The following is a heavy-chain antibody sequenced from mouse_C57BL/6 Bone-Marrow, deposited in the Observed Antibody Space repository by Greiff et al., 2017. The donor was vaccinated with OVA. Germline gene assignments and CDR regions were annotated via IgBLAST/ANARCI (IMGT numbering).Heavy chain of an antibody. CDR3: TTIDSSRTRYFDY. Sequence: VQLQQSGAELVRPGASVKLSCTASGFNIKDDYMHWVKQRPEQGLEWIGWIDPENGDTEYASKFQGKATITADTSSNTAYLQLSSLTSWDTAVYYCTTIDSSRTRYFDYWGQGTTLTVSS. J-gene: IGHJ2*01. CDR1: GFNIKDDY. V-gene: IGHV14-4*01. CDR2: IDPENGDT. D-gene: IGHD3-2*02.